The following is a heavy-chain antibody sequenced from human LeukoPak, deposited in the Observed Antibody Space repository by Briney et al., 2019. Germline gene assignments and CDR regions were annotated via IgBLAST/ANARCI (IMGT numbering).Heavy chain of an antibody. CDR1: GGSFSGYY. Sequence: SETLSLTCAVYGGSFSGYYWSWIRQPPGKGLEWIGSIYYSGSTYYNPSLKSRVTISVDTSKNQFSLKLSSVTAADTAVYYCARGHLEYYYDSSGYYATVEYFDYWGQGTLVTVSS. V-gene: IGHV4-34*01. CDR3: ARGHLEYYYDSSGYYATVEYFDY. D-gene: IGHD3-22*01. CDR2: IYYSGST. J-gene: IGHJ4*02.